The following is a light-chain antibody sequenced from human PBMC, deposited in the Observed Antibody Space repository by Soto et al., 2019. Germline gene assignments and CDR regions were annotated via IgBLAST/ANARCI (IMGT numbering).Light chain of an antibody. J-gene: IGLJ2*01. CDR2: DVT. CDR1: SSDVGGDNY. V-gene: IGLV2-14*03. CDR3: SSYSRDRTII. Sequence: QSALTQPASASGSPGQSITFSCTGTSSDVGGDNYVCWYQHHPGKAPKLIIYDVTNRPSGVSNRLSGSKSGNTASLTVSGIQAEDDADYYCSSYSRDRTIIFGGGTKLTVL.